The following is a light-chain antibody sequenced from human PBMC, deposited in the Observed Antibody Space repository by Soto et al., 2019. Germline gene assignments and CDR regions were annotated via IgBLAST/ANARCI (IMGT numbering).Light chain of an antibody. CDR3: QQYNNYPLT. CDR2: DAS. CDR1: QSISSW. V-gene: IGKV1-5*01. Sequence: DIQMTQSPSTLSASVGDRVTITCRASQSISSWLTWYQQKPGKAPKLLIYDASSLESGDPSRFSGSGSGTQFTLTIRSLQPDDFATYYCQQYNNYPLTFGQGTKLETK. J-gene: IGKJ1*01.